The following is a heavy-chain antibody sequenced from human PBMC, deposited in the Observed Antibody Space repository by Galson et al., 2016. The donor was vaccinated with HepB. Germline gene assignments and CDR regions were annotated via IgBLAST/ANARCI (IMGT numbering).Heavy chain of an antibody. Sequence: SVKVSCKASGYTFTSYAMHWVRQAPGQRLEWMGWINTGKDNTKYAQKFQGRISITRDTIAKIVYMELTSLTSEDTAVYYCAKDRLALVRGVNNLFDPWGQGTLVIVSS. V-gene: IGHV1-3*04. CDR2: INTGKDNT. J-gene: IGHJ5*02. CDR3: AKDRLALVRGVNNLFDP. CDR1: GYTFTSYA. D-gene: IGHD3-10*01.